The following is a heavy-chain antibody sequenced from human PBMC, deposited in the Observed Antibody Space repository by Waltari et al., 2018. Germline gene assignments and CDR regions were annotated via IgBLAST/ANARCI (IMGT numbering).Heavy chain of an antibody. J-gene: IGHJ5*02. Sequence: QVQLQESGPGLVKPSETLSLTCTVTGGSISSYYWSWIRQPPGKGLEWIGYIYYSWSTNYNPSLKSRVTISVDTSKNQFSLKLSSVTAADTAVYYCARGHYYDRAWFDPWGQGTLVTVSS. CDR1: GGSISSYY. V-gene: IGHV4-59*01. CDR2: IYYSWST. CDR3: ARGHYYDRAWFDP. D-gene: IGHD3-22*01.